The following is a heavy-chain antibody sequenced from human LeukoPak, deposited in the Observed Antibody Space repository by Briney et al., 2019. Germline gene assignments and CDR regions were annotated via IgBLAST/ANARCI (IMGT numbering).Heavy chain of an antibody. Sequence: PGGSLRLSCAASGFTFSSYAMHWVRQAPGKGLEWVAVISYDGSNKYYADPVKGRFSISRDNSKNTLFLQMNSPTAEDTGVYYCAKARSAVVEAATNYWGQGTRVTVSS. V-gene: IGHV3-30-3*01. CDR2: ISYDGSNK. CDR1: GFTFSSYA. D-gene: IGHD2-15*01. CDR3: AKARSAVVEAATNY. J-gene: IGHJ4*02.